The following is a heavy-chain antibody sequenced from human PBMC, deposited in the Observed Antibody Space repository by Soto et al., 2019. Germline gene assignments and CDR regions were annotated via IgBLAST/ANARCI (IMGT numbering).Heavy chain of an antibody. Sequence: WVRQPAGKGLEWIGRIFSSGSTSFNPSLESRVAMSVDTSKNHFSLNLSSVTAADMAVYYCAREGSYSAYNFAHGIQLWSFDFWGQGALVTVSS. CDR3: AREGSYSAYNFAHGIQLWSFDF. V-gene: IGHV4-4*07. J-gene: IGHJ4*02. CDR2: IFSSGST. D-gene: IGHD5-12*01.